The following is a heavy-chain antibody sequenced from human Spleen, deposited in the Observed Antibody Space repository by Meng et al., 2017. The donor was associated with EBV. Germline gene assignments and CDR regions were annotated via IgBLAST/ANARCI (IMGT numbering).Heavy chain of an antibody. CDR2: IYFSGST. V-gene: IGHV4-30-4*01. Sequence: VELQESGPGLVRPSQTLSLTCAVPGDSISGGGNYWSWIRQPPGKGLEWLGYIYFSGSTYYNPSLRSRITISLDTSDNHFSLKLTSVTAADTAVYYCAGRDHAPLYWGQGALVTVSS. D-gene: IGHD1-14*01. J-gene: IGHJ4*02. CDR1: GDSISGGGNY. CDR3: AGRDHAPLY.